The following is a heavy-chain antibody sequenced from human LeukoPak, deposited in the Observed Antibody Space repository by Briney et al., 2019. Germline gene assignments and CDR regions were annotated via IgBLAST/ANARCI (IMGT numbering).Heavy chain of an antibody. CDR1: GFTFSTYW. V-gene: IGHV3-7*01. D-gene: IGHD3-16*01. CDR3: ARRDDRGLGDSLYYFDY. J-gene: IGHJ4*02. Sequence: PGGSLRLSCVVSGFTFSTYWMSWVRQAPGKGLECVATIKQDGSVKNYGDSVQDRFTISRDNAKNSLYLQMSSLRAEDTAVYYCARRDDRGLGDSLYYFDYWGQGTLVTVSS. CDR2: IKQDGSVK.